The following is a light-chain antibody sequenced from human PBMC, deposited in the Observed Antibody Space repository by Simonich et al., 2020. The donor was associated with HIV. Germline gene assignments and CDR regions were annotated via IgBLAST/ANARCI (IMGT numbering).Light chain of an antibody. Sequence: EVVMTQSPATLSVSPGERATLSCRAGQSVRSNLAWYQQKPGQAPRLLIYGTTTRATGIPARFSGSGSGIEFTLTISSMQSEDFAVYYCQQYNNWLYTFGQGTKLEIK. CDR2: GTT. J-gene: IGKJ2*01. CDR1: QSVRSN. V-gene: IGKV3-15*01. CDR3: QQYNNWLYT.